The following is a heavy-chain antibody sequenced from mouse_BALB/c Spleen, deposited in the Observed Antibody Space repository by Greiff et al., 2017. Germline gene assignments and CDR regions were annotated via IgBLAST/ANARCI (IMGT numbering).Heavy chain of an antibody. Sequence: EVQLQQSGPELVKPGASVKISCKASGYSFTGYYMHWVKQSHVKSLEWIGRINPYNGATSYNQNFKDKASLTVDKSSSTAYMELHSLTSEDSAVYYCARRTGSSFWYFDVWGAGTTVTVSS. CDR1: GYSFTGYY. V-gene: IGHV1-31*01. CDR2: INPYNGAT. CDR3: ARRTGSSFWYFDV. D-gene: IGHD1-1*01. J-gene: IGHJ1*01.